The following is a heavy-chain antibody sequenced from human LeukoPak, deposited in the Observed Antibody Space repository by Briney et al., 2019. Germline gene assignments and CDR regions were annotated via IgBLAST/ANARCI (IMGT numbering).Heavy chain of an antibody. CDR2: IYHSGST. J-gene: IGHJ4*02. V-gene: IGHV4-30-2*01. CDR1: GGSISSYS. Sequence: KPSETLSLTCTVSGGSISSYSWNWIRQPPGKGLEWIGYIYHSGSTYYNPSLKSRVTISVDRSKNQFSLKLSSVTAADTAVYYCAKGYYYGSGTYADPFDYWGQGTLVTVSS. CDR3: AKGYYYGSGTYADPFDY. D-gene: IGHD3-10*01.